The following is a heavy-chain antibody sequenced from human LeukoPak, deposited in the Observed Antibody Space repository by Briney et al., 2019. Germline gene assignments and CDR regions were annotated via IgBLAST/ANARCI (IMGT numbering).Heavy chain of an antibody. J-gene: IGHJ4*02. CDR2: ISSSSSYI. D-gene: IGHD3-3*01. CDR1: GFTFSSYS. CDR3: ARGIFDVLRFLEWLVSTTSFDY. V-gene: IGHV3-21*01. Sequence: GGSLRLSCAASGFTFSSYSMNWVRQAPGKGLEWVSSISSSSSYIYYADSVKGRFTISRDNAKNSLYLQMNSLRAEDTAVYYCARGIFDVLRFLEWLVSTTSFDYWGQGTLVTVSS.